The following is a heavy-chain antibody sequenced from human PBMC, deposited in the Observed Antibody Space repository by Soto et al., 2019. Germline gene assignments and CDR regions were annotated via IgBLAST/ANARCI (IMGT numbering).Heavy chain of an antibody. Sequence: EVQLVESGGGLVKPGGSLRLSCAAYGFTFSSYSMNWVRQAPGKGLEWVSSISSSSSYIYYADSVKGRFTISRDNAKNSLYLQMNSLRAEDTAVYYCASDSRYCSSTSCYTFDYWGQGTLVTVSS. J-gene: IGHJ4*02. D-gene: IGHD2-2*02. CDR3: ASDSRYCSSTSCYTFDY. CDR1: GFTFSSYS. V-gene: IGHV3-21*01. CDR2: ISSSSSYI.